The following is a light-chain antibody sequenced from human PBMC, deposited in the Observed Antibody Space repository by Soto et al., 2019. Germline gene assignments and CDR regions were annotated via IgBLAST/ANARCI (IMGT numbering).Light chain of an antibody. CDR1: QRISNR. J-gene: IGKJ1*01. CDR2: KAS. Sequence: DIQMTQFPSTLSASVGDRVTITCRASQRISNRLAWFQQKSGEAPKLLIYKASSLESGVPSRFSGSGSGTEFTLTISSLQPDDFATYYCQQYNTYSWTFGQGTRWIS. CDR3: QQYNTYSWT. V-gene: IGKV1-5*03.